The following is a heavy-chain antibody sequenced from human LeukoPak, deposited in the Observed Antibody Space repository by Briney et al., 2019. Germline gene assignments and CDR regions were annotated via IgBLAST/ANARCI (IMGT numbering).Heavy chain of an antibody. CDR2: ISGSGGST. Sequence: PGGSLRLSCAASGFTFSSYGMSWVRQAPGKGLEWVSAISGSGGSTYYADSVKGRFTISRDNSKNTLYLQMNSLRAEDTAVYYCAKAGYGYYDSSGYGWGQGTLVTVSS. J-gene: IGHJ4*02. CDR3: AKAGYGYYDSSGYG. D-gene: IGHD3-22*01. V-gene: IGHV3-23*01. CDR1: GFTFSSYG.